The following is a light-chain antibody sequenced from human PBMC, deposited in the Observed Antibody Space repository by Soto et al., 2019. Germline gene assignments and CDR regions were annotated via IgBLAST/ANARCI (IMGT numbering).Light chain of an antibody. V-gene: IGKV1-5*03. CDR3: QHYNSYSEA. CDR1: QTISSW. J-gene: IGKJ1*01. Sequence: DIQMTQSPSTLSGSVGYRFTITCRASQTISSWLAWYQQKPGKAPKLLIYKASTLKSGVPSRFSGSGSGTEFTLTISSLQPDDFATYYCQHYNSYSEAFGQGTTGDTK. CDR2: KAS.